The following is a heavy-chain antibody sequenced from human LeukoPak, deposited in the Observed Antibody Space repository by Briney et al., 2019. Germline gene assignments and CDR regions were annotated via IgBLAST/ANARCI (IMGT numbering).Heavy chain of an antibody. J-gene: IGHJ5*02. CDR1: GFTFSSFT. V-gene: IGHV3-21*01. D-gene: IGHD2-2*01. CDR3: ARDGCTSTTCSTLGGFSS. CDR2: ISSDSGYI. Sequence: GGSLRLSCAASGFTFSSFTMSWVRQAPGKGLEWVSSISSDSGYIYDADSVKGRFTISRDNAKNSLSLQMNSLRAEDTAVYYCARDGCTSTTCSTLGGFSSWGQGTLVTVSS.